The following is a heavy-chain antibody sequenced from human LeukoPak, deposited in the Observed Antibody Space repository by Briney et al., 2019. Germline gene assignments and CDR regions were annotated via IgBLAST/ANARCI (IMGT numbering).Heavy chain of an antibody. CDR2: ISGSGGST. CDR1: GFTFSSYA. Sequence: GGSLRLSCAASGFTFSSYAMSWVRQAPGKGLEWVSAISGSGGSTYYADSVKGRFTISRDNSKNTLYLQMNSLRAEDTAVYYCAKAPRYSSGEPLDHYFDYWGQGTLVTVSS. D-gene: IGHD6-19*01. J-gene: IGHJ4*02. V-gene: IGHV3-23*01. CDR3: AKAPRYSSGEPLDHYFDY.